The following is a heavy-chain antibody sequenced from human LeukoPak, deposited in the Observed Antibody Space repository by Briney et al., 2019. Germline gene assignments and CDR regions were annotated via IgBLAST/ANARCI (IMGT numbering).Heavy chain of an antibody. J-gene: IGHJ3*02. V-gene: IGHV4-39*07. Sequence: SETLSLTCTVSGGSISSSSYYWGWIRQPPGMGLEWIGTIYYSGSTYYNPSLKSRVTISVDTSKNQFSLKLSSVTAADTALYYCARVSNDFSGNGAFDIWGQGTMVTVSS. CDR1: GGSISSSSYY. CDR2: IYYSGST. D-gene: IGHD4-23*01. CDR3: ARVSNDFSGNGAFDI.